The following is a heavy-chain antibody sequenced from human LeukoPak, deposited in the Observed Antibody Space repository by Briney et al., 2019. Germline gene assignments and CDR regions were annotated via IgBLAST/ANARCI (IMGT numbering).Heavy chain of an antibody. CDR3: ATEGFVYGYHAIDI. D-gene: IGHD5-18*01. CDR1: GFTFDDYS. CDR2: INWNGGST. Sequence: PGGSLRLSCAASGFTFDDYSMTWVRQAPGKGLEWVSGINWNGGSTGYADSVKGRFTISRDNAKNSLYLQMNSLRAEDTALYYCATEGFVYGYHAIDIWGQGTIVTVSS. V-gene: IGHV3-20*04. J-gene: IGHJ3*02.